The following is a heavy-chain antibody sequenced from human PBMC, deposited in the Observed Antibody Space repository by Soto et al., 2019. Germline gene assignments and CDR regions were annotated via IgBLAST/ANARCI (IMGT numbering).Heavy chain of an antibody. CDR1: GFTFSDYA. J-gene: IGHJ6*02. Sequence: DVQVLESGGDLVQPGESLRVSCEGSGFTFSDYAMTWVRQAPGKGLQWVSTISGNGEKTYYADSLQGRFTISRDNSRQTLFLQMNSLRDEDTSTYYCAKALAVGSVSPPYFYYGLDVWGPGTTVTVSS. CDR2: ISGNGEKT. CDR3: AKALAVGSVSPPYFYYGLDV. V-gene: IGHV3-23*01. D-gene: IGHD3-10*01.